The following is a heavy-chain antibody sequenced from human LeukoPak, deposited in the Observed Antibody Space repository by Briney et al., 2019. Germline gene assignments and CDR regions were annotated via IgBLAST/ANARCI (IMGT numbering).Heavy chain of an antibody. J-gene: IGHJ4*02. D-gene: IGHD6-19*01. Sequence: GGSLRLSCAASGFTFSSYSMNWVRQAPGKGLEWVSSISSSSSYIYYADSVKGRFTISRDNAKNSLYLQMNSLRAEDTALYHCARGASGWWDDWGQGTLVTVSS. CDR1: GFTFSSYS. CDR2: ISSSSSYI. CDR3: ARGASGWWDD. V-gene: IGHV3-21*04.